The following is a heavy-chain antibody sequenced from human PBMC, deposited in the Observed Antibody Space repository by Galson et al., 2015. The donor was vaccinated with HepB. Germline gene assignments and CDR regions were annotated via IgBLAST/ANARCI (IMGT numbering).Heavy chain of an antibody. D-gene: IGHD2-21*02. CDR3: ASGAVVTASPGSSYYYGMDV. CDR1: GYTFTSYY. Sequence: SVKVSCKASGYTFTSYYMHWVRQAPGQGLEWMGIINPSGGSTSYAQKFQGRVTMTRDTSTSTVYMELSSLRSEDTAVYYCASGAVVTASPGSSYYYGMDVWGQGTTVTVSS. CDR2: INPSGGST. V-gene: IGHV1-46*01. J-gene: IGHJ6*02.